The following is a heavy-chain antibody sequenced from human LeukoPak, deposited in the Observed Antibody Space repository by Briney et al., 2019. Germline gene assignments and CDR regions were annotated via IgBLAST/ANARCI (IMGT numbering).Heavy chain of an antibody. V-gene: IGHV6-1*01. CDR2: TKYRSKWYN. CDR3: ASSGVHYYGSGNYYSFDY. Sequence: SQTLSLTCAISGDSVSSNSAAWNWIRQSPSRGLEWLGRTKYRSKWYNDYAVSVKSRITINPDTSKNQFSLQLNSVTHEDTAVYYCASSGVHYYGSGNYYSFDYWGQGTLVTVSS. J-gene: IGHJ4*02. CDR1: GDSVSSNSAA. D-gene: IGHD3-10*01.